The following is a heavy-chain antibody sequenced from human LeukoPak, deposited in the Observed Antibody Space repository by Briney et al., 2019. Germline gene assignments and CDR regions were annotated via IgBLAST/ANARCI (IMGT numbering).Heavy chain of an antibody. V-gene: IGHV4-39*07. CDR3: ARPSSNWSRYYFDY. CDR1: GASISGSTYY. J-gene: IGHJ4*02. D-gene: IGHD6-13*01. Sequence: PSETLSLTCTVSGASISGSTYYWGWIRQPPGKGLEWIGIIYYSGSTYYNPSLKSRVIISVDTSKNQFSLRLSSATAADTAVYYCARPSSNWSRYYFDYWGQGTLVTVSS. CDR2: IYYSGST.